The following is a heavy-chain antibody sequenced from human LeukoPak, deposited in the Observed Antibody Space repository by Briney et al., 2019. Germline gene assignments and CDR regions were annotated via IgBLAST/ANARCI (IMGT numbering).Heavy chain of an antibody. CDR3: AKATAGFHFYGMDV. CDR2: INPNPNSGGT. V-gene: IGHV1-2*02. D-gene: IGHD2/OR15-2a*01. CDR1: GYTSTGYY. Sequence: ASVKVSCKASGYTSTGYYIHWVRQAPGQGLEWMGWINPNPNSGGTNYAQKFRGRVTMTRDPSISTAYMELTSLRSDDTAVYYCAKATAGFHFYGMDVWGQGTTVTVSS. J-gene: IGHJ6*02.